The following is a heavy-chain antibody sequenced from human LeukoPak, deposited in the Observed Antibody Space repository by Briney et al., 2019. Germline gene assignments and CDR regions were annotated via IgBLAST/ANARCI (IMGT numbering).Heavy chain of an antibody. CDR1: GFTFSSYW. Sequence: PGGPLRLSCAAPGFTFSSYWMSWGGQAPGRGLEWVANINVYGGQKYYVYTAKVRFTISIDNDKNSLSLQMNSLRAEDTAAYYCARFRAVSGNCDYWVQGTLVTVSS. D-gene: IGHD6-19*01. J-gene: IGHJ4*02. V-gene: IGHV3-7*05. CDR2: INVYGGQK. CDR3: ARFRAVSGNCDY.